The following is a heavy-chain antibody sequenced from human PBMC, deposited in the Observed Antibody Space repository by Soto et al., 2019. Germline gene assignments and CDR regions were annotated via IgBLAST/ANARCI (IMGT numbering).Heavy chain of an antibody. D-gene: IGHD2-21*01. Sequence: QVQLQESGPGLVKPSQTLSLTCSVSGDSLTSGGYYWSWIRQPPGKGLEWIGYIYYSGNTYYNSSLESRVTISIDTSKSQFALRLSSVTAADTAVYYCARVVRWVDPWGQGTLVTVSS. J-gene: IGHJ5*02. CDR3: ARVVRWVDP. CDR2: IYYSGNT. CDR1: GDSLTSGGYY. V-gene: IGHV4-30-4*01.